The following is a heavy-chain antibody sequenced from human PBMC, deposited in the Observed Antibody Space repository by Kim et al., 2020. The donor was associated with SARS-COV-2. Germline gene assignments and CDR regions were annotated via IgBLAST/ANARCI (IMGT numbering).Heavy chain of an antibody. J-gene: IGHJ3*02. Sequence: SVQGRFTISRDNSKKTLDLQMNSLRAEDTAVYYCAKSKVPVTKFVLFAFDIWGQGTMVTVSS. CDR3: AKSKVPVTKFVLFAFDI. V-gene: IGHV3-30*02. D-gene: IGHD4-17*01.